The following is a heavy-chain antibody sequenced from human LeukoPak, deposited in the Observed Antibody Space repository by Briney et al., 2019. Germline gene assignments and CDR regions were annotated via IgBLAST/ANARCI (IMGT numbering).Heavy chain of an antibody. CDR2: IKQDGSEK. CDR1: GFAFSSYW. J-gene: IGHJ4*02. V-gene: IGHV3-7*01. D-gene: IGHD3-22*01. CDR3: ARDRYYYDSSGYPY. Sequence: GGSLRLSCAASGFAFSSYWMSWVRQAPGKGLEWVANIKQDGSEKYYVDSVKGRFTISRDNAKNSLYLQMNSLRAEDTAVYYCARDRYYYDSSGYPYWGQGTLVTVSS.